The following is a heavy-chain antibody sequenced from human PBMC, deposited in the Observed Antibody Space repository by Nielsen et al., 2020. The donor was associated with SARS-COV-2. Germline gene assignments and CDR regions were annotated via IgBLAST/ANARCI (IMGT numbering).Heavy chain of an antibody. CDR1: GFTFSDYA. V-gene: IGHV3-23*01. CDR3: ARPYENDWYLDL. D-gene: IGHD3-22*01. Sequence: GGSLRLSCAASGFTFSDYAMAWVRQAPGKGLEWVSAIRTSGGTTYYADSVKGRCTISRDNSKNTLYLQMNSLRVEDTAVYYCARPYENDWYLDLWGRGTLVTVSS. J-gene: IGHJ2*01. CDR2: IRTSGGTT.